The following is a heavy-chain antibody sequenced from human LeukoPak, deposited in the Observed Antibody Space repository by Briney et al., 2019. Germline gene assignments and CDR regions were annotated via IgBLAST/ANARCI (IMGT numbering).Heavy chain of an antibody. V-gene: IGHV3-48*01. CDR2: ISSSSSTI. Sequence: GGSLRLSCAASGFTFSSHSMNWVRQAPGKGLESVSYISSSSSTIYYADSVKGRFTISRDNAKNSLYLQMNSLRAEDTAVYYCARTPGIAAAGIDYWGQGTLVTVSS. J-gene: IGHJ4*02. D-gene: IGHD6-13*01. CDR1: GFTFSSHS. CDR3: ARTPGIAAAGIDY.